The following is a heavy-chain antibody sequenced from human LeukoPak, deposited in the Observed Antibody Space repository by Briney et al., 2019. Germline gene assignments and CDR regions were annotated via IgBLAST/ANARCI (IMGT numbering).Heavy chain of an antibody. CDR1: GFNFTTFA. V-gene: IGHV3-30*02. Sequence: GGSLRLSCAASGFNFTTFAMHWVRQAPGKGLEWVAYIRYDGNNKNYADSVMGRFTISRDNSKNMLYLQMNSLKAEDTAVYYYAKGDDYGANTRLPKYIGFDPWGQGTLVTVSS. D-gene: IGHD4-23*01. CDR3: AKGDDYGANTRLPKYIGFDP. CDR2: IRYDGNNK. J-gene: IGHJ5*02.